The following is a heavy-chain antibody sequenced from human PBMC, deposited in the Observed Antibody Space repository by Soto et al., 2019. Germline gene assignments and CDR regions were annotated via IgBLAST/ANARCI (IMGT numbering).Heavy chain of an antibody. CDR2: INHRVST. V-gene: IGHV4-34*01. CDR3: ARRPDGFDI. CDR1: GGSFIYYQ. J-gene: IGHJ3*02. Sequence: SETLSLTCAVSGGSFIYYQWSWIRQPPGKGLERIGEINHRVSTNYNPSLQSRATISIDTSSHQFSLKLSSVTAADTAVYYCARRPDGFDIWSQGTMVTVSS.